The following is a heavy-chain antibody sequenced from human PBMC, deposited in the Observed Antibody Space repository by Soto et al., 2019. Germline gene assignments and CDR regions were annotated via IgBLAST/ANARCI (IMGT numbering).Heavy chain of an antibody. Sequence: GASVKVSCKASGYTFTSYYMHWVRQAPGQGLEWMGIINPSGGSTSYAQKFQGRVTMTRDTSTSTVYMELSSLRSDDTAMYYCVKDLFAAEPYQDYWGQGTLVTSP. J-gene: IGHJ4*02. CDR3: VKDLFAAEPYQDY. CDR2: INPSGGST. D-gene: IGHD6-13*01. CDR1: GYTFTSYY. V-gene: IGHV1-46*01.